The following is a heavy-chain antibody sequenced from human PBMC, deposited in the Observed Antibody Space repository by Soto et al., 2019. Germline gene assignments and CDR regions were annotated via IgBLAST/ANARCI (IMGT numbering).Heavy chain of an antibody. CDR2: ISYDGSKK. CDR1: GFAFSSYG. V-gene: IGHV3-30*18. CDR3: AKDTYYHDTSGYYVFDH. D-gene: IGHD3-22*01. J-gene: IGHJ4*02. Sequence: QVQLVESGGGVVQRGKSLRLSCAASGFAFSSYGIHWVRQAPGKGLEWVAGISYDGSKKYYADSVKGQFTISRDNSENTLRLQMDGLRADDTAVYYCAKDTYYHDTSGYYVFDHWGQGTLVTVSS.